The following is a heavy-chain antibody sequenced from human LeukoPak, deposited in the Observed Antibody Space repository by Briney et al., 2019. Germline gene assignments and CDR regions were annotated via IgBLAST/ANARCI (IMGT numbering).Heavy chain of an antibody. CDR1: GFTFSNYW. J-gene: IGHJ5*02. D-gene: IGHD3-10*01. CDR3: VWFGELARFDP. V-gene: IGHV3-74*01. CDR2: IKSDGSIT. Sequence: GGSLRLSCAASGFTFSNYWMHWARQAPGKGLEWVSRIKSDGSITSYADAVKGRFTISRDNAKSTLYLQMNSLRAEDTAVYYCVWFGELARFDPWGQGTLVTVSS.